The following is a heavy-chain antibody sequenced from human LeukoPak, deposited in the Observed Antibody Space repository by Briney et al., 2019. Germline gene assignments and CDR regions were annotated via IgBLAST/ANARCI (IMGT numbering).Heavy chain of an antibody. D-gene: IGHD3-22*01. J-gene: IGHJ4*02. CDR2: SDHSGNT. CDR3: ARVPHSVEGSMKAVFIHYFDY. CDR1: GYSINSGYC. V-gene: IGHV4-38-2*01. Sequence: SETLSLTCAVSGYSINSGYCWGWIRQPPGKGLEWSGGSDHSGNTHYNPSLKNRVTVSADTSKNESSLKLSSMTATDTAVYYCARVPHSVEGSMKAVFIHYFDYWGQGSLVTVSS.